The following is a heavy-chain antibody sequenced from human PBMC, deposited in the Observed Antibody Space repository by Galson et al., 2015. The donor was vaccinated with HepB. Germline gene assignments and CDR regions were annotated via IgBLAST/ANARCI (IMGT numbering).Heavy chain of an antibody. V-gene: IGHV3-33*01. Sequence: SLRLSCAASGFTFSSYGMHWVRQAPGKGLEWVAVIWYDGSNKYYADSVKGRFTISRDNSKNTLYLQMNSLRAEDTAVYYCARDLLLGFGDFYGMDVWGQGTTVTVSS. CDR2: IWYDGSNK. D-gene: IGHD3-10*01. J-gene: IGHJ6*02. CDR3: ARDLLLGFGDFYGMDV. CDR1: GFTFSSYG.